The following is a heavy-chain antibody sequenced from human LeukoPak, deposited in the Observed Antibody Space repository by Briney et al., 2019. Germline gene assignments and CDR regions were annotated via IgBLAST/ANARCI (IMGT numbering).Heavy chain of an antibody. J-gene: IGHJ4*02. D-gene: IGHD4-17*01. CDR2: ISGSGGST. CDR1: GFTFSSYA. CDR3: ARDSNGAYYFDY. Sequence: GGSLRLSCAASGFTFSSYAMSWVRQAPGKGLEWVSAISGSGGSTYYADSVKGRFTISRDNSKNTLCLQMNSLRAEDTAVYYCARDSNGAYYFDYWGQGTLVTVSS. V-gene: IGHV3-23*01.